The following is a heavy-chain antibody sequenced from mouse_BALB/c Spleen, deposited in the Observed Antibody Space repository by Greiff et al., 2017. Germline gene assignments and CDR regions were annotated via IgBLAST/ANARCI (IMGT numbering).Heavy chain of an antibody. V-gene: IGHV1-14*01. CDR3: ARGGPWYFDY. CDR2: INPYNDGT. D-gene: IGHD3-3*01. CDR1: GYTFTSYV. J-gene: IGHJ2*01. Sequence: EVKLMESGPELVKPGASVKMSCKASGYTFTSYVMHWVKQKPGQGLEWIGYINPYNDGTKYNEKFKGKATLTSDKSSSTAYMELSSLTSEDSAVYYCARGGPWYFDYWGQGTTLTVSS.